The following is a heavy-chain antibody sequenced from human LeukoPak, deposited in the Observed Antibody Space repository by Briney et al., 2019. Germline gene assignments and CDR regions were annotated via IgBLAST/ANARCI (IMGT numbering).Heavy chain of an antibody. CDR1: GGTFSSYA. Sequence: SVKVSCKASGGTFSSYAISWVRQAPGQGLEWMGGIIPIFGTANYAQKFQGRVTVTTDESTSTAYMELSSLRSEDTAVYYCASALYYYDSSGTFDYWGQGTLVTVSS. J-gene: IGHJ4*02. D-gene: IGHD3-22*01. CDR3: ASALYYYDSSGTFDY. CDR2: IIPIFGTA. V-gene: IGHV1-69*05.